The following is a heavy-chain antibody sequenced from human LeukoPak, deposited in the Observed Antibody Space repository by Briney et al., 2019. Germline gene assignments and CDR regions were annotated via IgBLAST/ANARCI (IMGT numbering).Heavy chain of an antibody. CDR1: GFTFSSFE. Sequence: PGGSLRLSCAVSGFTFSSFEMNWVRQAPGKGLEWVSYISSSGSSIYYADSVKGRFTISRDNAKNSLYLQMNSLGAGDTAVYYCARDVYSSGSYYFDYWGQGTLVTVSS. D-gene: IGHD6-19*01. J-gene: IGHJ4*02. V-gene: IGHV3-48*03. CDR3: ARDVYSSGSYYFDY. CDR2: ISSSGSSI.